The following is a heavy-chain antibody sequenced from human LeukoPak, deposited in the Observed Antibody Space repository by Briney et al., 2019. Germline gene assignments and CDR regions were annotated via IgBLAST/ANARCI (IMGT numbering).Heavy chain of an antibody. Sequence: SETLSLTCTVSGGSISSSSYYWGWIRQPPGKGLEWIGSIYYSGSTYHNPSLKSRVTISVDTSKNQFSLKLSSVTAADTAVYYCARATPYNWFDPWGQGTLVTVSS. V-gene: IGHV4-39*01. J-gene: IGHJ5*02. CDR3: ARATPYNWFDP. CDR2: IYYSGST. CDR1: GGSISSSSYY.